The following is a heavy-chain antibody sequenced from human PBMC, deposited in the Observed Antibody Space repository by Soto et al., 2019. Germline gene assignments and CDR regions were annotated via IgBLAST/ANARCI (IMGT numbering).Heavy chain of an antibody. J-gene: IGHJ4*02. D-gene: IGHD1-26*01. Sequence: ASVKVSCKASGYTFTSYYMHWVRQAPGQGLELMGIINPSGGSTSYAQKFQGRVTMTRDTSTSTVYMELSSLRSEDTAVYYCAGANWEYLKVSYSFGYWERGTLVTVTS. CDR2: INPSGGST. CDR1: GYTFTSYY. CDR3: AGANWEYLKVSYSFGY. V-gene: IGHV1-46*01.